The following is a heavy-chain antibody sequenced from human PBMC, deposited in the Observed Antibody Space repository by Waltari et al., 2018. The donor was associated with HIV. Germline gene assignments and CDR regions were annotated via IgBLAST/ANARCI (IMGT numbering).Heavy chain of an antibody. V-gene: IGHV1-69*04. J-gene: IGHJ5*02. CDR2: IIPILGIA. Sequence: QVQLVQSGAEVKKPGSSVKVSCKASGGTFSSYAISWVRQAPGQGLEWMGRIIPILGIANYAQKFQGRVTITADKSTSTAYMELSSLRSEDTAVYYCAKDRCSSTSCYKGNWVDPWGQGTLVTVSS. CDR1: GGTFSSYA. CDR3: AKDRCSSTSCYKGNWVDP. D-gene: IGHD2-2*02.